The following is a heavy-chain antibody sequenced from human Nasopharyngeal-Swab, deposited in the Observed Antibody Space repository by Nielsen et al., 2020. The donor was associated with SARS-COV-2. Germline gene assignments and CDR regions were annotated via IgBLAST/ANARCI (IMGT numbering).Heavy chain of an antibody. CDR1: GFTFSNYG. V-gene: IGHV3-33*01. CDR2: IGYNGSDK. Sequence: GESLKISCTASGFTFSNYGIHWVRQAPGKGLEWVAVIGYNGSDKYYADSVKGRFTISRDNSENTLYLQMNSLRAEDTAVYYCARGYCSINSCYSRDYYYYAMDVWGQGTTVTVSS. CDR3: ARGYCSINSCYSRDYYYYAMDV. D-gene: IGHD2-2*01. J-gene: IGHJ6*02.